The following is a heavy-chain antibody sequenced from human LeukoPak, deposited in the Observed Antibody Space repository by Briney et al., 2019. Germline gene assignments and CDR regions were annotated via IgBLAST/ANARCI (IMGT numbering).Heavy chain of an antibody. CDR1: GYMFSSYA. CDR3: ARASGYSSGRASDY. J-gene: IGHJ4*02. D-gene: IGHD6-19*01. V-gene: IGHV1-18*01. Sequence: GASVKVSCKASGYMFSSYALNWVRQAPGQGLEWMGWISAYNGNTNYAQKLQGRVSMTTDTSTSTAYMELRSLRSDDTAVYYCARASGYSSGRASDYWGQGTLVTVSS. CDR2: ISAYNGNT.